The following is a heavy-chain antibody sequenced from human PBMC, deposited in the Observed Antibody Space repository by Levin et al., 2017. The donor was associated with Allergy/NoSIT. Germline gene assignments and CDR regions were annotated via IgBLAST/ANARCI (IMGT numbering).Heavy chain of an antibody. CDR1: GYRFTSYD. CDR3: ARTDHYYAGSRTVDV. J-gene: IGHJ4*02. V-gene: IGHV1-8*01. D-gene: IGHD3-10*01. Sequence: TGGSLRLSCKASGYRFTSYDIHWVRQATGQGLEWMGWMNPNSGNTGYAQKFQGRVTMTSNASISTAYMELSNLRSDDTALYFCARTDHYYAGSRTVDVWGQGSLVTVSS. CDR2: MNPNSGNT.